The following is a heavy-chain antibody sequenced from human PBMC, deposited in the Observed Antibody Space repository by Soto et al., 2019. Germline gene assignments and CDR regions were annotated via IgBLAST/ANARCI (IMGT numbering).Heavy chain of an antibody. V-gene: IGHV1-2*04. CDR2: INPNSGGT. J-gene: IGHJ6*02. Sequence: ASVKVSCKASGYTFTGYYMHWVRQAPGQGLEWMGWINPNSGGTNYAQKFQGWVTMTRDTSISTAYMELSRLRSDDTAVYYCARGAKVQLWSEWMDVCGQGTTV. CDR1: GYTFTGYY. CDR3: ARGAKVQLWSEWMDV. D-gene: IGHD5-18*01.